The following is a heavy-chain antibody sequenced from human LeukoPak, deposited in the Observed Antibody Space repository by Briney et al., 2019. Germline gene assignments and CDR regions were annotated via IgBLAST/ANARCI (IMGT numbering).Heavy chain of an antibody. D-gene: IGHD2-2*01. CDR2: ISSSGSTI. CDR1: GFTFSDYY. V-gene: IGHV3-11*04. Sequence: GGSLRLSCAASGFTFSDYYMSWIRQAPGKGLEWVSYISSSGSTIYYADSVEGRFTISRDNAKNSLYLQMNSLRAEDTAVYYCARDREDIVVVPAAEDYYYYYYMDVWGKGTTVTVSS. J-gene: IGHJ6*03. CDR3: ARDREDIVVVPAAEDYYYYYYMDV.